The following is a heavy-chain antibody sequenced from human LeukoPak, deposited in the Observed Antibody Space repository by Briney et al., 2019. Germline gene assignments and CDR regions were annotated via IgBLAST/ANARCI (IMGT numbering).Heavy chain of an antibody. V-gene: IGHV3-30*18. Sequence: GGSLRLSCAASGLTFSSYGMHWVRQAPGKGLEWVAVISYDGSNKYYADSVKGRFTISRDNSKNTLYLQMNSLRAEDTAVYYCAKSGGGDYGDYGSDYWGQGTLVTVSS. CDR1: GLTFSSYG. D-gene: IGHD4-17*01. CDR3: AKSGGGDYGDYGSDY. CDR2: ISYDGSNK. J-gene: IGHJ4*02.